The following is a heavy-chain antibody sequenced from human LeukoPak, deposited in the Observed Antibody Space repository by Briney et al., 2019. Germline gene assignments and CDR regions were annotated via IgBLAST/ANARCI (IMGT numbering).Heavy chain of an antibody. CDR3: ARSTAADYDILPGYYRDDAFDV. V-gene: IGHV3-7*01. J-gene: IGHJ3*01. CDR1: GFTFSSYW. Sequence: GGSLRLSCAASGFTFSSYWVNWVRQAPGKGLEWVANIKQDGSEIYYVDSVKGRFTISRDNAKNSLYLQMNSLRAEDTAVYYCARSTAADYDILPGYYRDDAFDVWGQGTMVTVSS. D-gene: IGHD3-9*01. CDR2: IKQDGSEI.